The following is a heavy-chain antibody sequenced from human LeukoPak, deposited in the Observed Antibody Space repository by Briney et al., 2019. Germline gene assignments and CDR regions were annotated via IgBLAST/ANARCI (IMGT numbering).Heavy chain of an antibody. Sequence: ASVTVSFMASVYTFTVYYMQWVRQAPGQGGEWMGWINPNSTGTKYEQKFQGRVTMTWDTSITTAYMELSRLRSDDTAVYYCARVPADSCGYYLGFDFWGQGTLVTVSS. J-gene: IGHJ4*02. D-gene: IGHD3-22*01. CDR3: ARVPADSCGYYLGFDF. CDR2: INPNSTGT. V-gene: IGHV1-2*02. CDR1: VYTFTVYY.